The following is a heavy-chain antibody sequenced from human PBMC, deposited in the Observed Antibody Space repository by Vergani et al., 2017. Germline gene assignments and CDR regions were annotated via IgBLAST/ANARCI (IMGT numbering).Heavy chain of an antibody. Sequence: QVQLQESGPGLVKPSETLSLTCTVSNDSVSNTFYYWGWIRQTPGKGLEWIGSIYYSGSTYYNPSLESRVTMSVDTSKSQFSLRLNSRTAADTAVYYCARRSGIVYDIFSGTQYFFDFWGQGTLVTVSS. CDR2: IYYSGST. CDR3: ARRSGIVYDIFSGTQYFFDF. CDR1: NDSVSNTFYY. D-gene: IGHD3-9*01. V-gene: IGHV4-39*07. J-gene: IGHJ4*02.